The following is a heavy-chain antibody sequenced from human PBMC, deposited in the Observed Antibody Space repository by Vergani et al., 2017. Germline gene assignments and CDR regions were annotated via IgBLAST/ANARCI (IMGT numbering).Heavy chain of an antibody. D-gene: IGHD6-19*01. CDR2: IIPILGIA. V-gene: IGHV1-69*02. CDR3: ARAMAGMDIDAFDI. Sequence: QVQLVQSGAEVKKPGSSVKDSCKASGGTFSSYTISWVRQAPGQGLEWMGRIIPILGIANYAQKFQGRVTITADKSTSTAYMELSSLRSEDTAVYYCARAMAGMDIDAFDIWGQGTMVTVSS. J-gene: IGHJ3*02. CDR1: GGTFSSYT.